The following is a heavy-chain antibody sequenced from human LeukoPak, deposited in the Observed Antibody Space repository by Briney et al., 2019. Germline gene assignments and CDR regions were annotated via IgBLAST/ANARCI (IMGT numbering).Heavy chain of an antibody. V-gene: IGHV3-74*01. CDR3: ARHYRQAAALDY. D-gene: IGHD6-13*01. Sequence: GGSLRLSCAASGFTFSSYWMHWVRQAPGKGLVLVSRINSDGGSTIYADSVKGRFTISRDNAKNTLYLQMNSLRDEATAVYSCARHYRQAAALDYWGQGTLVTVSS. CDR1: GFTFSSYW. CDR2: INSDGGST. J-gene: IGHJ4*02.